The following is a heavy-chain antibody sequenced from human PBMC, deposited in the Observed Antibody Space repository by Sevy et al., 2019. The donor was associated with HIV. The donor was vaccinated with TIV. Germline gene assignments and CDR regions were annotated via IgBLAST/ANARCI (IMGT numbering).Heavy chain of an antibody. CDR2: ITRNSYEAYGGTT. J-gene: IGHJ4*02. CDR1: GFTFDDYA. V-gene: IGHV3-49*03. D-gene: IGHD3-9*01. CDR3: TRGLVTADTPEYFFDY. Sequence: GGSLRLSCTTSGFTFDDYAMSWFRQAPGKGLEWVAFITRNSYEAYGGTTEYAASEKGRFIISRDDSKSIAYLQMNSLKTEDTAVYHCTRGLVTADTPEYFFDYWGQGTLVTVSS.